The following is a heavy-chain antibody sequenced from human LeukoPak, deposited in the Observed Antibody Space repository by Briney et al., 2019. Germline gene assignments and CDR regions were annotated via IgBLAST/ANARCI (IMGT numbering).Heavy chain of an antibody. J-gene: IGHJ5*02. CDR2: IHPEGNEK. CDR1: GFSFTNFW. Sequence: PGGSLRLSCAVSGFSFTNFWMSWVREAPGRGLEWVANIHPEGNEKYHVESVKGRFTISRDNTKNLLFLQMNGLRVEDTAVYYGTSGEAFDGDHWGQGTLVTVSS. V-gene: IGHV3-7*01. CDR3: TSGEAFDGDH. D-gene: IGHD3-10*01.